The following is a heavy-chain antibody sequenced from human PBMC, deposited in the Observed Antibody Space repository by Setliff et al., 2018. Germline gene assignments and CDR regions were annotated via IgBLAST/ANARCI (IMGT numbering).Heavy chain of an antibody. CDR1: GDSFSDYY. CDR2: INHSGHT. Sequence: SETLSLTCAVYGDSFSDYYWSWIRQPPGQGLEWIEEINHSGHTNYSPSLRSRVTISVDTSRNQFSLKLSSVTAADTAVYYCARGSRIAGRAIDFWGQGTLVTVSS. V-gene: IGHV4-34*01. J-gene: IGHJ4*02. D-gene: IGHD6-6*01. CDR3: ARGSRIAGRAIDF.